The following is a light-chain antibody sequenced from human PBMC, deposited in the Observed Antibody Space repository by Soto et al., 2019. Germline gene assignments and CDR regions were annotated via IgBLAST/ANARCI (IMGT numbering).Light chain of an antibody. CDR1: SSDIGNYNY. J-gene: IGLJ1*01. Sequence: QSALTQPASVSGSPGQSITISCTGTSSDIGNYNYVSWYQQHPGKAPKLMISEVSNRPSGVSNRFSGSKSGNTASLTISGLQPEDEAAYYCSSYKSTSSYVFGGGTKVTVL. V-gene: IGLV2-14*01. CDR3: SSYKSTSSYV. CDR2: EVS.